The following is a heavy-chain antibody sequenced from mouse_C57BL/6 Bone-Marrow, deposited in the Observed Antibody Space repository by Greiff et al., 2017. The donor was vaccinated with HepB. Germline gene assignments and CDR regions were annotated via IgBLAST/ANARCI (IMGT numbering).Heavy chain of an antibody. D-gene: IGHD2-5*01. J-gene: IGHJ4*01. CDR2: INYDGSST. CDR3: ARDGYSNYYAMDY. V-gene: IGHV5-16*01. Sequence: EVKLVESEGGLVQPGSSMKLSCTASGFTFSDYYMAWVRQVPEKGLEWVANINYDGSSTYYLDSLKSRFIISRDNAKNILYLQMSSLKSEDTATYYCARDGYSNYYAMDYWGQGTSVTVSS. CDR1: GFTFSDYY.